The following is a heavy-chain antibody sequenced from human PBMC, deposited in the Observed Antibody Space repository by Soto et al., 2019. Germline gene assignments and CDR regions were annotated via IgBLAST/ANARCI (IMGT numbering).Heavy chain of an antibody. CDR3: AGTTSLQWYYMDL. Sequence: SQTLSLTCAISGDSVSSNSAAWNWIRQSPSRGLEWLGRTYYRSRWYNDYAVSVKSRITVNPDTSKNQFSLHLNSVTPEDTAVHYCAGTTSLQWYYMDLWYKGTTVTV. CDR2: TYYRSRWYN. V-gene: IGHV6-1*01. J-gene: IGHJ6*03. CDR1: GDSVSSNSAA. D-gene: IGHD1-7*01.